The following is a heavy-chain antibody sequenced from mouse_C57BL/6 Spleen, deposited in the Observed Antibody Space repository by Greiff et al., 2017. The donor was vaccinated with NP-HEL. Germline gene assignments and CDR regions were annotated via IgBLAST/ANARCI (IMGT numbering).Heavy chain of an antibody. Sequence: VQLQESGPGLVQPSQSLSITCTVSGFSLTSYGVHWVRQSPGKGLEWLGVIWSGGSTDYNAAFISRLSISKDNSKSQVFFKMNSLQADDTAIYYCARFIYYGTRYAMDYWGQGTSVTVSS. V-gene: IGHV2-2*01. CDR3: ARFIYYGTRYAMDY. CDR2: IWSGGST. J-gene: IGHJ4*01. CDR1: GFSLTSYG. D-gene: IGHD2-1*01.